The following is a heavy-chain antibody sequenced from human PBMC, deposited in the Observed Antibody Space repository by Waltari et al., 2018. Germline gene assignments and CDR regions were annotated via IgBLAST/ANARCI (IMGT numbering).Heavy chain of an antibody. J-gene: IGHJ6*03. D-gene: IGHD3-16*01. Sequence: QVQLQESGPGLVKPSETLSLTCTVSGGYISRYYWSWIRQPPGKGLEWIGYIYYSGSTNYNPSLKSRVTISVDTSKNQFSLKLSSVTAADTAVYYCARVTLQGDYYYYYMDVWGKGTTVTVSS. CDR2: IYYSGST. CDR1: GGYISRYY. CDR3: ARVTLQGDYYYYYMDV. V-gene: IGHV4-59*01.